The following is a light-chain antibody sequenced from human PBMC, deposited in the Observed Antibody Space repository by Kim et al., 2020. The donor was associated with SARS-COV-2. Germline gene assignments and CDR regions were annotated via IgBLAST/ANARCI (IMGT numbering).Light chain of an antibody. CDR3: QRYGTTPLT. CDR2: GAS. J-gene: IGKJ4*01. CDR1: QSISSAL. Sequence: EIVLTQSPGTLSLSPGETATLSCRASQSISSALLAWYQQRPGQAPRLLMSGASIRATGIPDRFSGSGSGTDFTLTISRLETDDFAVYYCQRYGTTPLTFGGGTKVEI. V-gene: IGKV3-20*01.